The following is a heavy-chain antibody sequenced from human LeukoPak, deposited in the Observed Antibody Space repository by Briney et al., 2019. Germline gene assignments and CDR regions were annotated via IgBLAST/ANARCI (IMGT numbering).Heavy chain of an antibody. CDR2: INHSGST. J-gene: IGHJ4*02. Sequence: SGTLSLTCAVYGGSFSGYYLSWIRQPPGKGLEWIGEINHSGSTNYNPSLKRRVTISVDTSKNQYSLKLSSVTAADTAVYYCARAVRRSGSPHWGQGTLVTVSS. CDR3: ARAVRRSGSPH. D-gene: IGHD3-10*01. V-gene: IGHV4-34*01. CDR1: GGSFSGYY.